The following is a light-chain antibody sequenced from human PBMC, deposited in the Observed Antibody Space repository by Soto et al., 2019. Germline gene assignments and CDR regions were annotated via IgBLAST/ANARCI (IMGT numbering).Light chain of an antibody. CDR1: QRINSW. CDR2: DAA. CDR3: QQYNSYPYT. Sequence: DIQMTQSPSTLSASVGDRVTISCRASQRINSWLVWYQQQPGKAPKLLIYDAASLERGVPSRFSGSGSGTEFTLTISSLQPDDFATYYCQQYNSYPYTFGQGTKLEIK. J-gene: IGKJ2*01. V-gene: IGKV1-5*01.